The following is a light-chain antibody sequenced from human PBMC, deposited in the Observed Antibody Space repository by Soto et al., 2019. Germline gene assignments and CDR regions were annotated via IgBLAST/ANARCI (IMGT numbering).Light chain of an antibody. CDR1: QGIRID. J-gene: IGKJ1*01. Sequence: DIQMTQSPSSLSASVGDRFTITCRASQGIRIDLGWYQQRPGKAPKRLIYAASSLQSGVPSRFSGSGSGTEFTLTISSLQPEDFATYYCLQHNSYPLTFGQGTKVDIK. CDR2: AAS. V-gene: IGKV1-17*01. CDR3: LQHNSYPLT.